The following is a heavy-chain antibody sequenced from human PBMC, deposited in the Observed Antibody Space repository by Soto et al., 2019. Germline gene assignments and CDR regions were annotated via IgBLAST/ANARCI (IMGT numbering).Heavy chain of an antibody. CDR2: IIPILGTA. CDR1: GGTFSSYT. Sequence: QVQLVQSGAEVKKPGSSVKVSCKASGGTFSSYTISWVRQAPGQGLEWMGKIIPILGTANYAQKFQGRVTITADKSTSTAYMEMSSLRSEDTAVYYCARDFNYDLSGEANHWGQGTLVTVSS. V-gene: IGHV1-69*08. J-gene: IGHJ5*02. D-gene: IGHD3-10*02. CDR3: ARDFNYDLSGEANH.